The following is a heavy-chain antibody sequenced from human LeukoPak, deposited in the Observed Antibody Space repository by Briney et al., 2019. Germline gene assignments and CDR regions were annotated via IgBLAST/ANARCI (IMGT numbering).Heavy chain of an antibody. J-gene: IGHJ4*02. CDR3: ARDRGVATILDHFDY. V-gene: IGHV3-30-3*01. CDR2: ISYDGSNK. Sequence: GGSLRLSCAASGFTFSSYAMHWVRQAPGKGLEWVAVISYDGSNKYYADSVKGRFTISRDNSKNTLYLQMNSLRAEDTAVYYCARDRGVATILDHFDYWGQGTLVTVSS. CDR1: GFTFSSYA. D-gene: IGHD5-12*01.